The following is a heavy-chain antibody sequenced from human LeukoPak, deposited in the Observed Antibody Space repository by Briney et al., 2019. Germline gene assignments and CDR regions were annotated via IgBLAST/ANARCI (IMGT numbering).Heavy chain of an antibody. CDR1: GFTFSSYA. Sequence: GGSLRLSCAASGFTFSSYAMHWVRQAPGKGLEYVSAISSNGGSTYYANSVKGRFTISRDNSKNTLYLQMGSLRAEDMAVYYCVRGSDPYYYYYMDVWGKGTTVTVSS. CDR3: VRGSDPYYYYYMDV. V-gene: IGHV3-64*01. J-gene: IGHJ6*03. CDR2: ISSNGGST.